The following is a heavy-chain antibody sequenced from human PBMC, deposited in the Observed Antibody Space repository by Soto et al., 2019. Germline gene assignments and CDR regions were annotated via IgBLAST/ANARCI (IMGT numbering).Heavy chain of an antibody. Sequence: QVQLQESGPGLVKPSETLSLTCTVSGGSISGYYWSWIRQPPGKGLEWIGYIYYSGSTNYNPSLKSRVTLSVYTFKNQVSLKLSSVTAADTAVYYCARRIHLWPITYDVDYWCQGTLVTVSS. D-gene: IGHD5-18*01. J-gene: IGHJ4*02. CDR1: GGSISGYY. CDR3: ARRIHLWPITYDVDY. V-gene: IGHV4-59*01. CDR2: IYYSGST.